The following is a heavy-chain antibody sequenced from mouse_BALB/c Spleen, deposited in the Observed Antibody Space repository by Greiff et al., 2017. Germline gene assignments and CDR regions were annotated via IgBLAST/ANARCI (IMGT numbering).Heavy chain of an antibody. J-gene: IGHJ3*01. CDR2: ISSGGST. CDR3: ARGRGSFDNYGAWFAY. Sequence: EVKLVESGGGLVKPGGSLKLSCAASGFTFSSYAMSWVRQTPEKRLEWVASISSGGSTYYPDSVKGRFTISRDNARNILYLQMSSLRSEDTAMYYCARGRGSFDNYGAWFAYWGQGTLVTVSA. CDR1: GFTFSSYA. D-gene: IGHD1-1*01. V-gene: IGHV5-6-5*01.